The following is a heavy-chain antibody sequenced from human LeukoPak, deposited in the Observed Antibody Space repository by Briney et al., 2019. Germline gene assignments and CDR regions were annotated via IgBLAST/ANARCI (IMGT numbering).Heavy chain of an antibody. CDR2: IYHSGNT. CDR1: GGSISRSFFY. J-gene: IGHJ4*02. V-gene: IGHV4-39*01. Sequence: TTSETLSLTCNVSGGSISRSFFYWGWIRRPPGKGLEWIGSIYHSGNTYYNPSLKSRITISVDTAKDQFSLNLSSVTAADTAVYFCARLYTNSATCDYWGQGTLVTVSS. CDR3: ARLYTNSATCDY. D-gene: IGHD2-2*02.